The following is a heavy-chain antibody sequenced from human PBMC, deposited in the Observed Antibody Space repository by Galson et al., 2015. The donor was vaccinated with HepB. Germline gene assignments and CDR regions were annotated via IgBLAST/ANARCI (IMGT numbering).Heavy chain of an antibody. J-gene: IGHJ4*02. CDR2: IIPIFNIA. V-gene: IGHV1-69*13. Sequence: SVKVSCKASGDTFRFYAINWVRQAPGQGLEWLGGIIPIFNIANYAQKFQGRVTITADESTSTAYMELSSLRSEDTAFYYCARGLTSYYDSSGYYGFDYWGQGTLATVSS. D-gene: IGHD3-22*01. CDR3: ARGLTSYYDSSGYYGFDY. CDR1: GDTFRFYA.